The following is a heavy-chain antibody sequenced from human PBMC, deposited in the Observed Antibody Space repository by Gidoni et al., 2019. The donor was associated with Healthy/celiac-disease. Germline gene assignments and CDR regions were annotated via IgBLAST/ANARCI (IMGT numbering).Heavy chain of an antibody. V-gene: IGHV4-31*03. CDR3: ARSGYCSGGSCDGFDY. CDR1: GGSISSGGYY. Sequence: QVQLQESGPGLVKPSQTLSLTCTVSGGSISSGGYYWSWIRQHPGKGLEWIGYIYYSGSTYYNPSLKSRVTISVDTSKNQFSLKLSSVTAADTAVYYCARSGYCSGGSCDGFDYWGQGTLVTVSS. J-gene: IGHJ4*02. D-gene: IGHD2-15*01. CDR2: IYYSGST.